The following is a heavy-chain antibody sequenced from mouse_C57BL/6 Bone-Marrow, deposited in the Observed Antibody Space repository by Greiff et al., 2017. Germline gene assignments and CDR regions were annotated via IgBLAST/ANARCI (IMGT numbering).Heavy chain of an antibody. CDR1: GFTFSSYA. V-gene: IGHV5-4*03. Sequence: EVKVVESGGGLVKPGGSLKLSCAASGFTFSSYALSWVRQTPEKRLEWVATISDGGSYTCYPDNVKGRFTISRDNAKNNLYLQMSHLKSEDTAMYYCARGRFYAMDYWGQGTSVTVSS. CDR3: ARGRFYAMDY. CDR2: ISDGGSYT. J-gene: IGHJ4*01.